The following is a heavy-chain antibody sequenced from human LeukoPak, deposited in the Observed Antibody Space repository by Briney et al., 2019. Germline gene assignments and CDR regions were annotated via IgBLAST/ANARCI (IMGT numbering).Heavy chain of an antibody. CDR2: ILSKVSGGTT. CDR3: TSDQVYFDGGGVRADN. V-gene: IGHV3-15*01. CDR1: GFHFTNAW. Sequence: GGSLRLSCVGSGFHFTNAWMSWVRQAPGKGLEWIGRILSKVSGGTTAYAAPVKGRFTISRDDSKNTLYLDMSSLEIEDTALSYCTSDQVYFDGGGVRADNWGQGTRVTVSS. J-gene: IGHJ4*02. D-gene: IGHD3-9*01.